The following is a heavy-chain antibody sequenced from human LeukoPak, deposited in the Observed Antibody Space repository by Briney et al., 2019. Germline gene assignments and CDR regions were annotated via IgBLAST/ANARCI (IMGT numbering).Heavy chain of an antibody. V-gene: IGHV3-73*01. CDR1: GFSFSSSP. J-gene: IGHJ4*02. CDR2: IKNKSNNYAT. Sequence: GGSLRLSCAASGFSFSSSPMHWVRQASGKGLEWVGRIKNKSNNYATAYAASVKGRFTISRDDSKGIAYLQMNSLKTEDTAVYYCTRDQTPYYWGQGTLVTVSS. CDR3: TRDQTPYY.